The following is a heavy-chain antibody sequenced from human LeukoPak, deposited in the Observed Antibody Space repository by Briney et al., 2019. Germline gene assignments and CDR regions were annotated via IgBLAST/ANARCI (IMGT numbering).Heavy chain of an antibody. CDR1: GGSFSGYY. CDR3: ARLMRPFDY. Sequence: PSETLSLTCAVYGGSFSGYYWSWIRQPPRKGLEWIGEINHSGSTNYNPSLKSRVTISVDTSKNQFSLKLSSVTAADTAVYYCARLMRPFDYWGQGTLVTVSS. J-gene: IGHJ4*02. V-gene: IGHV4-34*01. D-gene: IGHD3-16*01. CDR2: INHSGST.